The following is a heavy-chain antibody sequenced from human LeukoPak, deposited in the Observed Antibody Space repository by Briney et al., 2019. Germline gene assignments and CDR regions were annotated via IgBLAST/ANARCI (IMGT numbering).Heavy chain of an antibody. CDR3: ARESVGYSRRLNY. CDR2: INPNSGGT. V-gene: IGHV1-2*02. CDR1: GYTFTGYY. D-gene: IGHD6-13*01. J-gene: IGHJ4*02. Sequence: GASVKVSCKASGYTFTGYYMHWVRQAPGQGLEWMGWINPNSGGTNYAQTFQGRVTMTGDTSISTAYMELSRLRSDDTAVYYCARESVGYSRRLNYWGQGTLVTVSS.